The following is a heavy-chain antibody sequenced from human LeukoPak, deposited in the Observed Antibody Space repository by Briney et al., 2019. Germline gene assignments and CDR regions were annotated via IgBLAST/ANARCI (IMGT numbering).Heavy chain of an antibody. J-gene: IGHJ4*02. CDR1: GGSISSGGYY. CDR3: ARAIRFYDYGDYVMDY. CDR2: IYYSGST. D-gene: IGHD4-17*01. Sequence: SETLSLTCTVSGGSISSGGYYWSWIRQHPGKGLEWIRYIYYSGSTYYHPSLKSRVTISVDTSKNQFSLKLSSVTAADTAVYYCARAIRFYDYGDYVMDYWGQGTLVTVSS. V-gene: IGHV4-31*03.